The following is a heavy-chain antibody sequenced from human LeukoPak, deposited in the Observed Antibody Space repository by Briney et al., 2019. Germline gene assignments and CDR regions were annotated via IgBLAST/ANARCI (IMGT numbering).Heavy chain of an antibody. V-gene: IGHV4-31*03. D-gene: IGHD3-10*01. CDR1: GGSISSGGYY. CDR2: IYYSGST. Sequence: SETLSLTCTVSGGSISSGGYYWSWIRQHPGKGLEWIGYIYYSGSTYYNPSLKSRVTISVDTSKNQFSLKLSSVTAADTAVYYCARVGPYGSGSYYYYYGMDVWGQGTTVTVSS. J-gene: IGHJ6*02. CDR3: ARVGPYGSGSYYYYYGMDV.